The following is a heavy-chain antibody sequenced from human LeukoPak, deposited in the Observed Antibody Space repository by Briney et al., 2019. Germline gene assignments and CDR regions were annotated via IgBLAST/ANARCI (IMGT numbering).Heavy chain of an antibody. J-gene: IGHJ3*02. CDR2: ISSSGSTI. D-gene: IGHD4-17*01. CDR1: GFTFSSYE. CDR3: ARSGYGDYALSVAFDI. V-gene: IGHV3-48*03. Sequence: GGSLRLSCAASGFTFSSYEMNWVRQAPGKGLEWVSYISSSGSTIYYADSVKGRFTISRDNAKKSLYLQMNSLRAEDTAVYYCARSGYGDYALSVAFDIWGQGTMVTVSS.